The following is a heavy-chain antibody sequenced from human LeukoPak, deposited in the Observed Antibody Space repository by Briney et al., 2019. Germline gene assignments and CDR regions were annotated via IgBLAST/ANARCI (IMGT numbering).Heavy chain of an antibody. CDR3: ARPLAPVMLNAFDI. J-gene: IGHJ3*02. Sequence: GASVKVSCKASGYTFTNYYIHWVRQAPGQGLEWMGMINPSGGSTDSAQKFQGRVTVTRDTSTNTVYMELSGLRSEDTAVYYCARPLAPVMLNAFDIWGQGTMVTVSS. D-gene: IGHD3-10*02. V-gene: IGHV1-46*01. CDR1: GYTFTNYY. CDR2: INPSGGST.